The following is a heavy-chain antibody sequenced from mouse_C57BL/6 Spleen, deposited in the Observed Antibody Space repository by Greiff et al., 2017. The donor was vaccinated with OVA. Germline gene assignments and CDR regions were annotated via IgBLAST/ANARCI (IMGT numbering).Heavy chain of an antibody. Sequence: ESGPGLVKPSQSLSLTCSVTGYSITSGYYWNWIRQFPGNKLEWMGYISYDGSNNYNPSLKNRISITRDTSKNQFFLKLNSVTTEDTATYYCARDLPITTVVARAPFDYWGQGTTLTVSS. CDR3: ARDLPITTVVARAPFDY. J-gene: IGHJ2*01. V-gene: IGHV3-6*01. CDR2: ISYDGSN. D-gene: IGHD1-1*01. CDR1: GYSITSGYY.